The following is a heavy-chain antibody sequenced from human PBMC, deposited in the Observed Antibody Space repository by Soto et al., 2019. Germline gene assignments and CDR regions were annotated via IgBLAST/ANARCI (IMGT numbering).Heavy chain of an antibody. V-gene: IGHV1-69*02. CDR1: GGTFSSYT. CDR3: ARAYYYDSSGYYSRYYFDY. CDR2: IIPILGIA. Sequence: ASVKVSCKASGGTFSSYTISRVRQAPGQGLEWMGRIIPILGIANYAQKFQGRVTITADKSTSTAYMELSSLRSEDTAVYYCARAYYYDSSGYYSRYYFDYWGQGTLVTVSS. D-gene: IGHD3-22*01. J-gene: IGHJ4*02.